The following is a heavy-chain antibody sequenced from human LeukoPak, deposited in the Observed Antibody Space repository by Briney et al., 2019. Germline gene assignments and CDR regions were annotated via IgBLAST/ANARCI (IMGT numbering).Heavy chain of an antibody. J-gene: IGHJ4*02. V-gene: IGHV5-51*01. D-gene: IGHD3-10*01. CDR1: GYSFTNYW. Sequence: GESLKISCKGSGYSFTNYWIGWVRQMPGKGLDWMGIIYPGDSDTRYSPSFQGQVTISADKSISTAYLQWSSLKASDTAMYYCAGVSGSGSYYNEFDYWGQGTLVTVSS. CDR2: IYPGDSDT. CDR3: AGVSGSGSYYNEFDY.